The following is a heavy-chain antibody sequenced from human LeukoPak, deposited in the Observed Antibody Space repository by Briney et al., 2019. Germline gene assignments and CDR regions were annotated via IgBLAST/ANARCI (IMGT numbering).Heavy chain of an antibody. D-gene: IGHD5-12*01. V-gene: IGHV3-48*02. J-gene: IGHJ4*02. CDR3: ARPYSGYDYYFDY. CDR1: GFTFSTYS. Sequence: GSLRLSCAASGFTFSTYSMNWVRQAPGKGLEWVSYISSSSSTIYYADSVKGRFTISRDNAKNSLYLQMNSLRDEDTAVYYCARPYSGYDYYFDYWGQGTLVTVSS. CDR2: ISSSSSTI.